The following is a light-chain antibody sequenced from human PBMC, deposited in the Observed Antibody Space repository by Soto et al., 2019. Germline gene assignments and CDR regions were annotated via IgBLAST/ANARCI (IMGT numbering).Light chain of an antibody. CDR1: SSDVGSYNL. CDR3: CSYAGSSKV. V-gene: IGLV2-23*01. CDR2: EGS. Sequence: QSALTQPASVSGSPGQSITISCTGTSSDVGSYNLVSWYQQHPGKAPKLMIYEGSKRPSGVSNRFSGSKSGNTASLTISGLQAEDEADYYCCSYAGSSKVFGGWTKVTVL. J-gene: IGLJ2*01.